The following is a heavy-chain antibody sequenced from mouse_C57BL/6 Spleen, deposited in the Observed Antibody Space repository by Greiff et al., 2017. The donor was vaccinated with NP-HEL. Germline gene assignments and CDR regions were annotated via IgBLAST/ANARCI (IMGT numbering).Heavy chain of an antibody. Sequence: VQLQQSGAELVMPGASVKLSCKASGYTFTSYWMHWVKQRPGQGLEWIGEIDPSDSYTNYIQKFKGKSTLTVDKSSSTAYMQLSSLTSEDSAVYYCARGGMITTRDYYAMDYWGQGTSVTVSS. D-gene: IGHD2-4*01. V-gene: IGHV1-69*01. CDR3: ARGGMITTRDYYAMDY. J-gene: IGHJ4*01. CDR2: IDPSDSYT. CDR1: GYTFTSYW.